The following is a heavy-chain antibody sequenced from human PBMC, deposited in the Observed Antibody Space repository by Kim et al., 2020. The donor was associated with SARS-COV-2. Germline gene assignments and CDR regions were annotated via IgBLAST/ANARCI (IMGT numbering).Heavy chain of an antibody. CDR2: IYYSGST. CDR3: ARGAIAKEDYPDFDY. Sequence: SETLSLTCTVSGGSISSYYWSWIRQPPGKGLEWIGYIYYSGSTNYNPSLKSRVTISVDTSKNQFSLKLSSVTAADTAVHYCARGAIAKEDYPDFDYWGQGTLVTVSS. V-gene: IGHV4-59*13. CDR1: GGSISSYY. D-gene: IGHD2-2*02. J-gene: IGHJ4*02.